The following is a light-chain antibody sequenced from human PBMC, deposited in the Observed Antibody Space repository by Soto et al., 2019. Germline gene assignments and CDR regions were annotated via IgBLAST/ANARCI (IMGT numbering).Light chain of an antibody. CDR1: SSDVGGYDY. CDR2: EVS. Sequence: QSVLTQPASVSGSPGQSITISCTGISSDVGGYDYVSWYQHHPGKAPKLMIYEVSNRPLGVSNRFSGSKSGNTASLAISGLQDEDEADYYCCSYASRSTLLFGGGTKLTVL. V-gene: IGLV2-14*01. J-gene: IGLJ2*01. CDR3: CSYASRSTLL.